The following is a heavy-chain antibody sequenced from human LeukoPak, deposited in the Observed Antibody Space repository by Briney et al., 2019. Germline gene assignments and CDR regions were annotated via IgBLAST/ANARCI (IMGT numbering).Heavy chain of an antibody. V-gene: IGHV4-59*01. CDR1: GGSFSGYY. CDR2: IYYSGST. J-gene: IGHJ4*02. D-gene: IGHD3-10*01. Sequence: TASETLSLTCAVYGGSFSGYYWSWIRQPPGKGLEWIGYIYYSGSTNYNPSLKSRVTISVDTSKNQFSLKLSSVTAADTAVYCCATMRRGIIGPPFDYWGQGTLVTVSS. CDR3: ATMRRGIIGPPFDY.